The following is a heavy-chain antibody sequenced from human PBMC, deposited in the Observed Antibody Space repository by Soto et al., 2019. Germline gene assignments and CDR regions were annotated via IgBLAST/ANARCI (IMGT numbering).Heavy chain of an antibody. Sequence: SVKVSCKASGGTFSSYAISWVRQAPGQGLEWMGGIIPIFGTANYAQKFQGRVTITADESTSTAYMELSSLRSEDTAVYYCSLVDGSGSYYSPWDYWGPGTLVNVAS. CDR3: SLVDGSGSYYSPWDY. J-gene: IGHJ4*02. V-gene: IGHV1-69*13. CDR2: IIPIFGTA. CDR1: GGTFSSYA. D-gene: IGHD3-10*01.